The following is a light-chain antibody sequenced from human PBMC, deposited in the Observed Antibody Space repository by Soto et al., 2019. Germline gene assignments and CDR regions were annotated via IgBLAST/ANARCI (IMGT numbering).Light chain of an antibody. V-gene: IGLV2-8*01. CDR2: EVS. J-gene: IGLJ1*01. CDR1: SSDIGTYDY. Sequence: PPSASVSLGQSVTISCTGTSSDIGTYDYVSWYQQHPGRAPKLIIFEVSKRPLGVPDRFSGSKSGNTASLIVSGLQPDDEAEYHCTSYTGEDCTFVFGNGTKLTV. CDR3: TSYTGEDCTFV.